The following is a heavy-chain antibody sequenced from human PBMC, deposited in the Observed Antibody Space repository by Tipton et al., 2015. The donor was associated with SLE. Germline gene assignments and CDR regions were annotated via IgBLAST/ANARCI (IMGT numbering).Heavy chain of an antibody. V-gene: IGHV3-7*03. D-gene: IGHD3-3*01. CDR2: IKQDGSEK. Sequence: SGAEVKKPGESLKISCKGSGYSFTSYWMSWVRQAPGKGLEWVANIKQDGSEKYYVDSVKGRFTISRDNAKNSLYLQMNSLRAEDTAVYYCARDVPYDFWSGPLGVGMDVWGQGTTVTVSS. J-gene: IGHJ6*02. CDR1: GYSFTSYW. CDR3: ARDVPYDFWSGPLGVGMDV.